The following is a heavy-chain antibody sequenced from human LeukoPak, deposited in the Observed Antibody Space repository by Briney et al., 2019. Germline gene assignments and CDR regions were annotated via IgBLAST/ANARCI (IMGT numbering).Heavy chain of an antibody. D-gene: IGHD6-19*01. CDR3: ASPGIAVAGSAGVIDY. CDR2: ISAYNGKT. J-gene: IGHJ4*02. V-gene: IGHV1-18*01. CDR1: AYTFTNYG. Sequence: ASVTVSFKASAYTFTNYGISWVGQAQGQGMEWVGWISAYNGKTYYAQKFQGRVTVTTDTSTSTAYMDLRSLRSDDTAVYYCASPGIAVAGSAGVIDYWGQGTLVTVSS.